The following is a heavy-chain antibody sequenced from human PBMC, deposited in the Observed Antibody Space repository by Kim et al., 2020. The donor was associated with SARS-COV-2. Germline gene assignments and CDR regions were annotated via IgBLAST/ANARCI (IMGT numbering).Heavy chain of an antibody. Sequence: YSPSFPGQVAIAADKSISTAYLQWSSLKASDTAMYYCARPGDSSGKAFDYWGQGTLVTVSS. D-gene: IGHD3-22*01. CDR3: ARPGDSSGKAFDY. J-gene: IGHJ4*02. V-gene: IGHV5-51*01.